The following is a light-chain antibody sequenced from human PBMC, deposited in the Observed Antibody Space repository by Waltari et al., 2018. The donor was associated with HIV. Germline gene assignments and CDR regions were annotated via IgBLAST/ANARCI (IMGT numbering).Light chain of an antibody. V-gene: IGKV4-1*01. Sequence: DIVMTQSPDSLAVSLGERATINCKSSQSVLYSSNSKNFLAWYQQKPGQPPKLLIYWASTRESGDPDRFSGSGSGTDFTLTISSLQAEDVAVYYCQQYYSTPLTFGGGTKVEIK. CDR2: WAS. J-gene: IGKJ4*01. CDR3: QQYYSTPLT. CDR1: QSVLYSSNSKNF.